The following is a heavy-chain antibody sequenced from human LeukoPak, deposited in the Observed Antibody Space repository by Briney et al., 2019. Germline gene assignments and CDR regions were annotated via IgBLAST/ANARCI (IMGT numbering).Heavy chain of an antibody. CDR3: ARFNSADANWFDP. Sequence: SETLSLTCTVSGGSISSYYWSWIRQPPGKGLEWIGYIYYSGSTNYNPSLKSRVTISVDTSRNQFSLKLSSVTAADTAVYYCARFNSADANWFDPWGQGTLVTVSS. CDR2: IYYSGST. D-gene: IGHD4-23*01. CDR1: GGSISSYY. V-gene: IGHV4-59*08. J-gene: IGHJ5*02.